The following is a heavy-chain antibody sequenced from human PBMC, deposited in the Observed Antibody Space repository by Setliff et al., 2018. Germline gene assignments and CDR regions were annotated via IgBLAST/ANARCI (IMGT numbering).Heavy chain of an antibody. D-gene: IGHD5-12*01. V-gene: IGHV4-4*07. J-gene: IGHJ6*02. Sequence: SETLSLTCTVSGGSIINSYYWSWVRQPAGKGLEWIGRISTSGSTNYNPSLKSRVTVSLDTSENQLSLKLTSVTAADTAVYYCARDQWVRSPPLYFSYSMDVWGQGTTVTVSS. CDR2: ISTSGST. CDR3: ARDQWVRSPPLYFSYSMDV. CDR1: GGSIINSYY.